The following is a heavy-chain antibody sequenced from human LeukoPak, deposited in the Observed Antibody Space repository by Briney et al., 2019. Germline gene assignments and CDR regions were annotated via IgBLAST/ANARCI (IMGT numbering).Heavy chain of an antibody. Sequence: GGSLRLSCAASGFTFSTYRMHWVRQAPGKGLEWVALISYDGTNKYYADAVKGRFTISRDNSKNSLYLQMNSLRAEDTAVYYCAKDRYYDSSGYYLSSNFDYWGQGTLVTVSS. CDR1: GFTFSTYR. J-gene: IGHJ4*02. CDR2: ISYDGTNK. CDR3: AKDRYYDSSGYYLSSNFDY. V-gene: IGHV3-30*18. D-gene: IGHD3-22*01.